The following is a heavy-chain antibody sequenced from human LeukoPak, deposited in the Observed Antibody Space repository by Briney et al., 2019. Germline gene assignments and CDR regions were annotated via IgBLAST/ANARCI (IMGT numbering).Heavy chain of an antibody. V-gene: IGHV1-69*06. J-gene: IGHJ4*02. CDR3: ARGSVEYGILTGYRGYYYFDY. CDR1: GGTFSSYA. Sequence: EASVKVSCKASGGTFSSYAISWVRQAPGQGLEWMGGIIPIFGTANYAQKFQGRVTITADKSTSTAYMELSSLRSEDTAVYYCARGSVEYGILTGYRGYYYFDYWGQGTLVTVSS. CDR2: IIPIFGTA. D-gene: IGHD3-9*01.